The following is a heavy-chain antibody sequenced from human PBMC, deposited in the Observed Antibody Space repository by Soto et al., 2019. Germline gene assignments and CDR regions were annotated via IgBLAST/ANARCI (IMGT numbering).Heavy chain of an antibody. D-gene: IGHD3-10*01. J-gene: IGHJ6*03. V-gene: IGHV4-39*01. Sequence: SETLSLTCTISGGSISSSSYYWGWIRQPPGKRLEWIGSFSYSGSTYYNPSLKSRVTISIDTSKNQFSLRLSSVTAADTAVYYCARTPRYYYDSGSFHHMDVWGKGTTVTVSS. CDR1: GGSISSSSYY. CDR2: FSYSGST. CDR3: ARTPRYYYDSGSFHHMDV.